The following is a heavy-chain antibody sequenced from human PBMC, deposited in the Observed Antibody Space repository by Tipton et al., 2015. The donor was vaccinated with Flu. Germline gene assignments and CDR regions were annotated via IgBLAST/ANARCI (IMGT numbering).Heavy chain of an antibody. CDR2: INQDGSER. D-gene: IGHD2-2*01. V-gene: IGHV3-7*01. Sequence: SLRLSCAASGFTFNGYWMSWIRQAPGKGLEWVANINQDGSERFYVDSVKGRFTISRDNAKNSLYLQMSSLRAEDTAVYYCASWGTQEASCWGQGTLVTVSS. J-gene: IGHJ4*02. CDR1: GFTFNGYW. CDR3: ASWGTQEASC.